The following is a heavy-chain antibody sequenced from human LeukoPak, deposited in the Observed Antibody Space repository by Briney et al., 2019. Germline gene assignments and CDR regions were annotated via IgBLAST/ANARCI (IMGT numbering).Heavy chain of an antibody. D-gene: IGHD3-22*01. CDR3: VKGHLEVVVITSLDV. CDR1: GFTFSRYA. J-gene: IGHJ6*02. CDR2: ISINGGST. V-gene: IGHV3-64*05. Sequence: GRSLRLSCAASGFTFSRYAMHWVRQAPGKGLEYVSSISINGGSTYYADSVKGRYTISRDNSKNTLYVQMSSLRAEDTAVYYCVKGHLEVVVITSLDVWGQGTTVTVSS.